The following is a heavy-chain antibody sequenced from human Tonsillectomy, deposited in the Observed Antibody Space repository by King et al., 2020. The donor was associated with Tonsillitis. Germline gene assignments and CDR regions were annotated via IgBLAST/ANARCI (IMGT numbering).Heavy chain of an antibody. CDR2: ISSSSSYI. CDR3: ARSSSGWYFDY. J-gene: IGHJ4*02. Sequence: VQLVESGGGLVKPGGSLRLSCAASGFTFSSYSMNWVRQAPGKGLEWVSSISSSSSYIYYADSVKGRFTISRDNAENSLYLQMNSLRAEDTAVYYCARSSSGWYFDYWAREPWSPSPQ. D-gene: IGHD6-19*01. CDR1: GFTFSSYS. V-gene: IGHV3-21*01.